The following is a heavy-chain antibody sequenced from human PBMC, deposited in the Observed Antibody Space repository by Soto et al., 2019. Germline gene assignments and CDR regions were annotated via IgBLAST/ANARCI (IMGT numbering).Heavy chain of an antibody. D-gene: IGHD6-19*01. CDR3: ARDGQWRLDY. V-gene: IGHV6-1*01. J-gene: IGHJ4*02. Sequence: SQTLSLTCVISGDSVSSNSAAWNWIRQSPSRGLEWLGRTYYRSKWYNDYAISVKSRITVNPDTSKNQFSLQLNSVTPEDTAVYFCARDGQWRLDYWGQGMLVTVSS. CDR1: GDSVSSNSAA. CDR2: TYYRSKWYN.